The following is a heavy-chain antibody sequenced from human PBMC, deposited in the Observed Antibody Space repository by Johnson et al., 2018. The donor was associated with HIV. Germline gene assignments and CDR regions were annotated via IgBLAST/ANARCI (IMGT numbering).Heavy chain of an antibody. Sequence: QVQLVESGGGLVQPGGSLRLSCAASGFTFSSYAMHWVRQAPGKGLEWVAFIRYDGSNKYYADSVKGRFTISRDNSKNTLYLQMNSLRAEDTAVYYCAKDRDYYGSGLIWGQGTMVTVSS. CDR3: AKDRDYYGSGLI. CDR2: IRYDGSNK. V-gene: IGHV3-30*02. J-gene: IGHJ3*02. CDR1: GFTFSSYA. D-gene: IGHD3-10*01.